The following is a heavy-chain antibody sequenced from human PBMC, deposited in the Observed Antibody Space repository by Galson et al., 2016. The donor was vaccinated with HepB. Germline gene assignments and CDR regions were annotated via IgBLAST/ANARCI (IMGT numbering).Heavy chain of an antibody. J-gene: IGHJ4*02. Sequence: SVKVSCKASGNTFISHSFSWVRQAPGQGLEWMGGIIPLFGTTKYAQKFQGRVTISADESTSTAYMELSSLRSEDTAVYYCARVGGSVVGSIGDYYFDSWGQGTLVTVSS. CDR3: ARVGGSVVGSIGDYYFDS. CDR2: IIPLFGTT. D-gene: IGHD1-26*01. CDR1: GNTFISHS. V-gene: IGHV1-69*13.